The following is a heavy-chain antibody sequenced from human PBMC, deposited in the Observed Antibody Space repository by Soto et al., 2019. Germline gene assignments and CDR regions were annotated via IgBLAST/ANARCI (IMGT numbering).Heavy chain of an antibody. CDR2: ISSSSSYI. CDR3: ARESGSNPGAFDI. Sequence: GGSLRLSCAASGFTFSSYSMNWVRQAPGKGLEWVSSISSSSSYIYYADSVKGRFTISRDNAKNSLYLQMNSLRAEDTAVYYCARESGSNPGAFDIWGQGTMVTVSS. CDR1: GFTFSSYS. D-gene: IGHD3-22*01. V-gene: IGHV3-21*01. J-gene: IGHJ3*02.